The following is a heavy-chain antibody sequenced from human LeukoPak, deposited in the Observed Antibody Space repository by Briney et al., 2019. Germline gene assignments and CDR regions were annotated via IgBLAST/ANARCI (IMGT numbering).Heavy chain of an antibody. CDR3: ARGYDILSDTFKDFDY. D-gene: IGHD3-9*01. CDR1: GYTFTSYY. Sequence: ASVKVSCKASGYTFTSYYMHWVRQAPGQGLEWMGIINPSGGSTSYAQKFQGRVTMTRDTSTSTVYMELSSLRSEDTAAYYCARGYDILSDTFKDFDYWGQGTLVTVSS. J-gene: IGHJ4*02. V-gene: IGHV1-46*01. CDR2: INPSGGST.